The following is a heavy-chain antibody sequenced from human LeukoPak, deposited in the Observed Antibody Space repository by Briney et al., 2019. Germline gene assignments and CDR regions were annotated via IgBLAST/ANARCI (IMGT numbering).Heavy chain of an antibody. Sequence: HAGGSLRLSCAASGFTVSSNYMSWVRQAPGKGLEWVPVIYSGGSTYYADSVKGRFTISRDNSKNTLYLQMNSLRAEDTAVYYCASGFSSSHADYWGQGTLVTVSS. V-gene: IGHV3-53*01. D-gene: IGHD6-13*01. CDR1: GFTVSSNY. CDR3: ASGFSSSHADY. J-gene: IGHJ4*02. CDR2: IYSGGST.